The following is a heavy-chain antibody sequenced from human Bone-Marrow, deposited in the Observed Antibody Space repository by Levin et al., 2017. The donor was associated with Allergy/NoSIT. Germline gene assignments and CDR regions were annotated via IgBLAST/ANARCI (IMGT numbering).Heavy chain of an antibody. J-gene: IGHJ6*03. CDR2: IDHRGST. Sequence: PSETLSLTCAVYGGSFSGYYWSWIRQPPGEGLKWIGEIDHRGSTKYDPSLESRVTISVDTSKKQFSLRLNSVTAADTAVYYCARGSFPYSSSPRSDYFYMDVWGEGTTVTVSS. V-gene: IGHV4-34*01. CDR1: GGSFSGYY. D-gene: IGHD6-6*01. CDR3: ARGSFPYSSSPRSDYFYMDV.